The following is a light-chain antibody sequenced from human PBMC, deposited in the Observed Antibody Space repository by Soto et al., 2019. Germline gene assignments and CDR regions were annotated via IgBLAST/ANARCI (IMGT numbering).Light chain of an antibody. CDR3: QQRSNWPLLT. J-gene: IGKJ4*01. CDR2: DAS. CDR1: QSVSSY. V-gene: IGKV3-11*01. Sequence: EIVLTQSPAPLSLSPGERATLSCRASQSVSSYLAWYQQKPGQAPRLLIYDASNRATGIPARFSGSGSGTDFTLTISSLEPEDFAVYYCQQRSNWPLLTVGGGTKVEIK.